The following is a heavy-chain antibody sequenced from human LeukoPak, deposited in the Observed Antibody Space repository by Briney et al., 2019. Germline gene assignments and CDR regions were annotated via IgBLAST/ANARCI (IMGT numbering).Heavy chain of an antibody. V-gene: IGHV3-11*01. D-gene: IGHD2-21*01. J-gene: IGHJ4*02. CDR2: IGSSGSTI. CDR1: GFTFSDYF. CDR3: AGRTFGGESPAFDY. Sequence: GGSLRLSCAASGFTFSDYFMSWIRQAPGKGLEWVSYIGSSGSTIYYADSVKGRFTISRDNAKNSLYLQMSSLRAEDTAMYYCAGRTFGGESPAFDYWGQGTLVTVSS.